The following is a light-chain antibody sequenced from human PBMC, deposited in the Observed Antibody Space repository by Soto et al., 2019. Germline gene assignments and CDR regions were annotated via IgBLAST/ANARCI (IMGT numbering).Light chain of an antibody. CDR2: EVN. J-gene: IGLJ3*02. V-gene: IGLV2-14*01. CDR3: SSYTNSNTWV. CDR1: SSDVGGYNY. Sequence: QSALTQPASVSGSPGQSITISCTGTSSDVGGYNYVSWYQQNPGKAPKLMIYEVNNRPSGASNRFSSSKSGNTASLTISGLQAEDEADYYCSSYTNSNTWVFGGGTKLTVL.